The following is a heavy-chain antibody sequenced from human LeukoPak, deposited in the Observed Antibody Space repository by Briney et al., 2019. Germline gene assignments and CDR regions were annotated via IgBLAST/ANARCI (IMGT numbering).Heavy chain of an antibody. CDR3: AKDRSSSGWSFDY. J-gene: IGHJ4*02. D-gene: IGHD6-19*01. CDR2: IRYDGSNK. CDR1: GFTFSSYG. V-gene: IGHV3-30*02. Sequence: GGSLGLSCAASGFTFSSYGMHWVRQAPSKGLEWVAFIRYDGSNKYYADSVKGRFTISRDNSKNTLYLQMNSLRAEDTAVYYCAKDRSSSGWSFDYWGQGTLVTVSS.